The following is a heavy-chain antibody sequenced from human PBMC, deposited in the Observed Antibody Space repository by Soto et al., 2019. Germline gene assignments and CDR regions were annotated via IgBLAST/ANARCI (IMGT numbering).Heavy chain of an antibody. V-gene: IGHV3-66*01. D-gene: IGHD2-8*01. J-gene: IGHJ4*02. CDR3: ARDLYGKVDY. CDR2: IFSGGST. Sequence: PGGSLRLSCAASGFTVSSNYMSWVRQAPGKGLEWVSVIFSGGSTYYADSVKGRFTISRDNSKNTLYLQMNSLRAEDTAVYYCARDLYGKVDYWGQGTLVTVSS. CDR1: GFTVSSNY.